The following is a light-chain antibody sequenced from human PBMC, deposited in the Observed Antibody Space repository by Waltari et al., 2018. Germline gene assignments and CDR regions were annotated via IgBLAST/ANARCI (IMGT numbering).Light chain of an antibody. V-gene: IGKV3-11*01. CDR2: DAS. CDR3: QQRAFWPPT. J-gene: IGKJ2*01. CDR1: QSVSSS. Sequence: EIVLTHSPATLSLSPGEGATLSCRASQSVSSSLAWIQQRPGQAPRLLIYDASSRATGIPARFSGSGSVTDFTLTISSLEPEDFAVYYCQQRAFWPPTFGRGTKLEMK.